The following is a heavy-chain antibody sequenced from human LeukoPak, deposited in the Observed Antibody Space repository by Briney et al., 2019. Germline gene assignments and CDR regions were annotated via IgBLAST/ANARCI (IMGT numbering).Heavy chain of an antibody. Sequence: PSETLSLTCSVSGSYINNYYWGWIRQAPGKGPEWIGFIYYSGSTNYNPSLKSRVTISVDTSKNQFSLKVRSVTPADTAVYYCARGGRYYMDVWGKGTTVTVSS. CDR2: IYYSGST. CDR1: GSYINNYY. D-gene: IGHD1-26*01. CDR3: ARGGRYYMDV. J-gene: IGHJ6*03. V-gene: IGHV4-59*01.